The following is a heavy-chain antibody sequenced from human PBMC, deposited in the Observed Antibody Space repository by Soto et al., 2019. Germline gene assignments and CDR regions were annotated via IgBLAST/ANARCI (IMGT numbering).Heavy chain of an antibody. Sequence: QTLSLTCAISGDSVSSNSAARNWIRQSPSRGLEWLGRTYFRSKWYNDFAVSVKSRITVNPDTSKNQFSLQLKSVTPEDTAIYYCAREKWTQVDYYYGVDVWGQGTTVTVSS. J-gene: IGHJ6*02. CDR2: TYFRSKWYN. V-gene: IGHV6-1*01. D-gene: IGHD5-18*01. CDR1: GDSVSSNSAA. CDR3: AREKWTQVDYYYGVDV.